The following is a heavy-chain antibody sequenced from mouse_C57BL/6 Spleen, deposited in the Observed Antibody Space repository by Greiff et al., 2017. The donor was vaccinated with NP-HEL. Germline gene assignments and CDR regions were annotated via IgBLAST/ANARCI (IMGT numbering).Heavy chain of an antibody. CDR1: GFTFSSYA. Sequence: EVMLVESGEGLVKPGGSLKLSCAASGFTFSSYAMSWVRQTPEKRLEWVAYISSGGDYIYYADTVKGRFTISRDNARNTLYLQMSSLKSEDTAMYYCTRDSWDGYSYAMDYWGQGTSVTVSS. CDR2: ISSGGDYI. V-gene: IGHV5-9-1*02. J-gene: IGHJ4*01. D-gene: IGHD2-3*01. CDR3: TRDSWDGYSYAMDY.